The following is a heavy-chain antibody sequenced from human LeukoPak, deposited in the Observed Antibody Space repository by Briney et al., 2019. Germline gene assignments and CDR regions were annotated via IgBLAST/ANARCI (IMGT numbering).Heavy chain of an antibody. CDR3: AKDLRYATDY. Sequence: GGSLRLSCAASGFTFSHHGMHWVRQAPGKGLEWVAFIRYDGSNKNYADSVKGRFTISRDNSKNTLYLQMNSLRGEDTALYYCAKDLRYATDYWGQGTLLTVSS. J-gene: IGHJ4*02. V-gene: IGHV3-30*02. D-gene: IGHD5-12*01. CDR1: GFTFSHHG. CDR2: IRYDGSNK.